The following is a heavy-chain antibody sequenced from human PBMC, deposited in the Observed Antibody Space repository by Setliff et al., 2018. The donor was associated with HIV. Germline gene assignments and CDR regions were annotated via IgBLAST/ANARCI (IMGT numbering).Heavy chain of an antibody. J-gene: IGHJ3*01. CDR1: GYSFINYG. CDR2: MNPNSGNT. CDR3: ARGPLLGDAYDL. V-gene: IGHV1-8*02. Sequence: ASVKVSCKASGYSFINYGINWVRQATGQGLEWMGWMNPNSGNTGYAQKFQGRVTMTRNTSISTAYMELSSLRSEDTAVYYCARGPLLGDAYDLWGQGTMVTVSS.